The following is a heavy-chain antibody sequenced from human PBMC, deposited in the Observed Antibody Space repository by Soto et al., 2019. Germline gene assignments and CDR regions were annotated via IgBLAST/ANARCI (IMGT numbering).Heavy chain of an antibody. V-gene: IGHV3-7*04. CDR3: ARARDGAFDI. CDR1: GFTFSSHW. J-gene: IGHJ3*02. CDR2: IREDGTGN. Sequence: GGSLRLSCAVSGFTFSSHWMTWVRQAPGKGLEWVANIREDGTGNSYVDSVKGRFTIARDNARNSLYLQMNSLRAEDTAVYYCARARDGAFDIWGQGTMVTVSS.